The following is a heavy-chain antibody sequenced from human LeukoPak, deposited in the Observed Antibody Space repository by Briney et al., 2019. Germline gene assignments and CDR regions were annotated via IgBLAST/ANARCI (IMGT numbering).Heavy chain of an antibody. J-gene: IGHJ6*04. CDR1: GGSISSSSYY. CDR3: ARETEWLSP. D-gene: IGHD3-3*01. CDR2: IYYRGST. V-gene: IGHV4-39*07. Sequence: SETLSLTCTVSGGSISSSSYYWGWIRQPPGKGLEWIGSIYYRGSTYYNPSLKSRVTISVDTAKNQFSLKLSSVTAADTAVYYCARETEWLSPWGKGTTVTVSS.